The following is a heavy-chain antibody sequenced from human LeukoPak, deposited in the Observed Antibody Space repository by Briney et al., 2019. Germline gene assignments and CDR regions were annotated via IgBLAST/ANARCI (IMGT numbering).Heavy chain of an antibody. CDR3: ASSRRYYYDGSGYYAFDI. CDR2: IYYSGST. CDR1: GGSFSGYY. V-gene: IGHV4-34*01. D-gene: IGHD3-22*01. J-gene: IGHJ3*02. Sequence: SETLSLTCAVYGGSFSGYYWSWIRQPPGKGLEWIGYIYYSGSTYYNPSLKSRVTISVDTSKNQFSLKLSSVTAADTAVYYCASSRRYYYDGSGYYAFDIWGQGTMVTVSS.